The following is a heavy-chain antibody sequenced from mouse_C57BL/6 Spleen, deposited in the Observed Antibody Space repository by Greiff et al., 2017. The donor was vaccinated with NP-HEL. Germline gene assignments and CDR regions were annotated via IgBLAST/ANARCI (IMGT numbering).Heavy chain of an antibody. D-gene: IGHD2-2*01. J-gene: IGHJ1*03. CDR1: GFTFSNYW. CDR2: IRLKSDNYAT. CDR3: TGGYYWYFDV. Sequence: EVQGVESGGGLVQPGGSMKLSCVASGFTFSNYWMNWVRQSPEKGLEWVAQIRLKSDNYATHYAESVKGRFTISRDDSKSSVYLQMNNLRAEDTGIYYCTGGYYWYFDVWGTGTTVTVSS. V-gene: IGHV6-3*01.